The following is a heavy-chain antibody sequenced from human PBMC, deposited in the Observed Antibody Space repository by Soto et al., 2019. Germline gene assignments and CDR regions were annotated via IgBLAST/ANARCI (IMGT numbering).Heavy chain of an antibody. D-gene: IGHD2-21*02. V-gene: IGHV1-46*03. Sequence: QVQLVQSGAEVKKPGASVKVSCKASGNTFSNYYIHWVRQAPGQGLEWMGTINPSGGHTTYAQKFPGRGNKARDTSQSTLYMELTSLRSEDTAVYYCARGGHVVVVTAAFDYWGQGTLVTVSS. CDR1: GNTFSNYY. CDR2: INPSGGHT. CDR3: ARGGHVVVVTAAFDY. J-gene: IGHJ4*02.